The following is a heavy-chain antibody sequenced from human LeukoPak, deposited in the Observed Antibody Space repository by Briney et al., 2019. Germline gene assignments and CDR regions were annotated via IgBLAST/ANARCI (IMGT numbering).Heavy chain of an antibody. Sequence: ASVKVSCKASGYTFTHNFMHWVRQAPVQGLEWMGIINPSGDNTWYAQKFQGRVTMTRDTSISTAYMELSRLRSDDTAVYYCASGDYSGTKPDPIDMWGQGTMVTVSS. CDR1: GYTFTHNF. D-gene: IGHD3-10*01. CDR2: INPSGDNT. CDR3: ASGDYSGTKPDPIDM. J-gene: IGHJ3*02. V-gene: IGHV1-46*01.